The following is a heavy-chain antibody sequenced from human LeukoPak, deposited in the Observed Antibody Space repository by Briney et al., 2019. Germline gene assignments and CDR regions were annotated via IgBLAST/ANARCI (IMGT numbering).Heavy chain of an antibody. V-gene: IGHV4-34*01. Sequence: RPSETLSLTCAVYGGSFSGYYWSWIRQPPGKGLEWIGEINHSGSTNYNPSLKSRVTISVDTSKNQFSLKLSSVTAADTAVYYCASTGGSGYYFGYWGRGTLVTVSS. J-gene: IGHJ4*02. CDR3: ASTGGSGYYFGY. CDR1: GGSFSGYY. CDR2: INHSGST. D-gene: IGHD3-22*01.